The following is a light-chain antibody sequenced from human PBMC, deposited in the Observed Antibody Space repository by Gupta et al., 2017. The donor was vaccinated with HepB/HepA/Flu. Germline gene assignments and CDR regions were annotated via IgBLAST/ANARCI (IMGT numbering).Light chain of an antibody. J-gene: IGKJ4*01. CDR3: QQYGSSPLT. CDR1: QSVSSSY. Sequence: IVLPQYPRTLSLSPGERATLSCRASQSVSSSYLAWYQQKPGQAPRLLIYGASSRATGIPDRFSGSGSGTDFTLTISRLEPEDFAVYYCQQYGSSPLTFGGGTKVEIK. CDR2: GAS. V-gene: IGKV3-20*01.